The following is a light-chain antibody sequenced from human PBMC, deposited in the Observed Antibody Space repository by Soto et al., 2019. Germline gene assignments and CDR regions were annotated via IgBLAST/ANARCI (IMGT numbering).Light chain of an antibody. J-gene: IGKJ2*01. CDR3: QQSYSTPHT. CDR1: QSINSY. CDR2: AAS. Sequence: DIQMTQSPSSLSASVGDRVTITCRASQSINSYLNWYQQTPGKAPKLLIYAASSLQSGIPSWFSGSGSGTDFTLTINSLQPEDFATYHCQQSYSTPHTFGQGTKLEIK. V-gene: IGKV1-39*01.